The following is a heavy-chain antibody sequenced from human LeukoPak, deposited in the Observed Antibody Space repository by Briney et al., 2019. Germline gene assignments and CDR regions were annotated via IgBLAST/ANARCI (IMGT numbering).Heavy chain of an antibody. D-gene: IGHD2-21*01. CDR3: ARGASCGGDCPLPLSLY. Sequence: GGSLRLSCAASGFTFSSYWMHWVRQAPGKGLVWVSRINSDGSSTTYADSVKGRFTISRDNAKNTLYLQMNSLRPEDTAVYYCARGASCGGDCPLPLSLYWGQGTLVTVSS. CDR1: GFTFSSYW. V-gene: IGHV3-74*01. J-gene: IGHJ4*02. CDR2: INSDGSST.